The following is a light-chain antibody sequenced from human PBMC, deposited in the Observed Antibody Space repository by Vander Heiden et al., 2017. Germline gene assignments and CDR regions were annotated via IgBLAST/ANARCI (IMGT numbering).Light chain of an antibody. V-gene: IGKV1-33*01. CDR2: DAS. CDR1: QDISNY. CDR3: QQDDNPRLIT. J-gene: IGKJ5*01. Sequence: DIQMTQSPSSLSASVGDRVTITCQASQDISNYLNWYQQKPGKAPKLLIYDASNLETGVPSRFSGSGYGTDFTFTISSRQPEDIATYYCQQDDNPRLITFGQGTQLEIK.